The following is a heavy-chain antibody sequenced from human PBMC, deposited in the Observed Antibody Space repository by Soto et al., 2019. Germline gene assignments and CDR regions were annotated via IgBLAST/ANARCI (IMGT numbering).Heavy chain of an antibody. D-gene: IGHD6-19*01. CDR2: TYYRSNWRH. J-gene: IGHJ4*01. V-gene: IGHV6-1*01. CDR1: GDSVSSNTAA. Sequence: PSQTLSLTCAISGDSVSSNTAAWNWIRSSPSRGLGWLGRTYYRSNWRHDYAVSVKSRITVNPXXSXXXXXXXXXXXXXXXXAVYYCARGVAGSGFDLWGXXTLXXXSS. CDR3: ARGVAGSGFDL.